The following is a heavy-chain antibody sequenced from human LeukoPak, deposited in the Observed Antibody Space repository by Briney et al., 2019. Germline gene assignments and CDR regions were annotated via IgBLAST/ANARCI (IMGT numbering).Heavy chain of an antibody. V-gene: IGHV3-23*01. J-gene: IGHJ4*02. CDR1: GFTFSSYA. CDR2: ISGSGGST. Sequence: GGSLRLSCAASGFTFSSYAMSWVRQAPGKGLEWVSAISGSGGSTYYADSVKGRFTISRDNAKNSLFLQMNSLRAEDTAVYFCTTDSGGGRPFDYWGQGTLVTVSS. D-gene: IGHD6-6*01. CDR3: TTDSGGGRPFDY.